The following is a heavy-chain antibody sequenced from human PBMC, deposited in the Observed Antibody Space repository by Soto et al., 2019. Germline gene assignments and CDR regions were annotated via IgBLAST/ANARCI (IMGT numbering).Heavy chain of an antibody. CDR1: GFTFSSYS. J-gene: IGHJ2*01. D-gene: IGHD4-17*01. V-gene: IGHV3-48*02. CDR3: ARDWTTVVTSAIRYFDL. Sequence: EVQLVESGGGLVQPGGSLRLSCAASGFTFSSYSMNWVRQAPGKGLEWVSYISSSSSTIYYADSVKGRFTISRDNAKNSLYLQMNSLRDEDTAVYYCARDWTTVVTSAIRYFDLWGRGTLVTVSS. CDR2: ISSSSSTI.